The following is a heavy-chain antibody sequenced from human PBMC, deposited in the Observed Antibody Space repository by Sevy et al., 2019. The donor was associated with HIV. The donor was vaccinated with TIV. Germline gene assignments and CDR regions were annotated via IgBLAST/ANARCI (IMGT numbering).Heavy chain of an antibody. V-gene: IGHV3-33*01. Sequence: GESLKISCAASGFTVSTYGMHWVRQAPGKGLEWVAVVWYDGSNKYYADSVKGRFTISRDNSKNTLYLQMNSLRAEDTAVYYCARDPRGGTTMVYFDYWGQGTLVTVSS. D-gene: IGHD5-18*01. J-gene: IGHJ4*02. CDR1: GFTVSTYG. CDR2: VWYDGSNK. CDR3: ARDPRGGTTMVYFDY.